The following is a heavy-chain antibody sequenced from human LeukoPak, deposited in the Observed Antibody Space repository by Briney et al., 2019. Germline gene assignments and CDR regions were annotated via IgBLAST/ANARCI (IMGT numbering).Heavy chain of an antibody. V-gene: IGHV3-7*01. Sequence: GGSLRISCAASGFTFSSYWMSWVRQAPGKGLEWVANIKQDGSEKYYVDSVKGRFTISRDNAKNSLYLQMNSLRAEDTAVYYCARDRYSSGWSDYMDVWGKGTTVTVSS. D-gene: IGHD6-19*01. J-gene: IGHJ6*03. CDR2: IKQDGSEK. CDR3: ARDRYSSGWSDYMDV. CDR1: GFTFSSYW.